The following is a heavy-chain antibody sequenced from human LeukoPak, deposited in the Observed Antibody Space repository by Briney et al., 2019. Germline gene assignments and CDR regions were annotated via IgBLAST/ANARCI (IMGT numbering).Heavy chain of an antibody. V-gene: IGHV3-21*01. Sequence: PGGSLRLSCATSGFTFSNSDMNWVRQAPGKGLEWVSSITTTSSYIYYADSVRGRFTISRDNAKNSLYLHMDSLRAEDTAVYYCARSGCPGGSCYLRYGWLDLWGRGTLVTVSS. CDR3: ARSGCPGGSCYLRYGWLDL. D-gene: IGHD2-15*01. J-gene: IGHJ5*02. CDR2: ITTTSSYI. CDR1: GFTFSNSD.